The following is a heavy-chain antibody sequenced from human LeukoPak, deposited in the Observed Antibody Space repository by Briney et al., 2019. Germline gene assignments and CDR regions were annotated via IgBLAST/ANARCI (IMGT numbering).Heavy chain of an antibody. CDR1: GFTFSSYAM. V-gene: IGHV4-4*02. CDR2: IYHSGST. CDR3: ARRVGGRFDS. J-gene: IGHJ4*02. Sequence: GSLRLSCAASGFTFSSYAMSWVRQPPGKGLEWIGEIYHSGSTNYNPSLKSRVTISVDKSKNQFSLKLSSVTAADTAVYYCARRVGGRFDSWGQGTLVTVSS.